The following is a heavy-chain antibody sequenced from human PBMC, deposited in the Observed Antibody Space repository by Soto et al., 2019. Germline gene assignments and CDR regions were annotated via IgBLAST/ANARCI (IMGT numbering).Heavy chain of an antibody. V-gene: IGHV3-11*01. CDR1: GFTLSDHY. J-gene: IGHJ4*02. CDR2: ISASSTTI. CDR3: ARDIRGAN. Sequence: QVQLVESGGGLVKIGGSLRLSCAASGFTLSDHYMTRVRQVTGKGLEWVSYISASSTTIYYADSVKGRFNISRDNAKNSLFLQMNSLRAEDTAVYYCARDIRGANWGQGTLVTVSS.